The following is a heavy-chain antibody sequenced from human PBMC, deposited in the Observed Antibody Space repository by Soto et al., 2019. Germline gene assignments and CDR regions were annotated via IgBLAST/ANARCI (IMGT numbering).Heavy chain of an antibody. Sequence: VQLVQSGAEVKKPGASVKVSCKASGYTFTSYGISWVRQAPGQGLEWMGWISAYNGKTNYAQKLQGRVTITTDTSTSTAYMELRILRSDEKAVYYGAIARDGDTDYWGQGSLVTVS. D-gene: IGHD2-21*01. J-gene: IGHJ4*02. V-gene: IGHV1-18*01. CDR1: GYTFTSYG. CDR2: ISAYNGKT. CDR3: AIARDGDTDY.